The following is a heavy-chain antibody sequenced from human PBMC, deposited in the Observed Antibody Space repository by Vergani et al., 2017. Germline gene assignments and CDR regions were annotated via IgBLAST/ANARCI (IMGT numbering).Heavy chain of an antibody. V-gene: IGHV4-39*01. CDR2: IYYSGST. CDR3: AKSIWRIQLWLDY. D-gene: IGHD5-18*01. J-gene: IGHJ4*02. Sequence: QVQLQESGPGLVKPSETLSLTCTVSGGSISSSSYYWGWIRQPPGKGLEWIGSIYYSGSTYYNPSLKSRVTISVDTSKNQFSLKLRSVTAADTAVYYCAKSIWRIQLWLDYWGQGTLVTVSS. CDR1: GGSISSSSYY.